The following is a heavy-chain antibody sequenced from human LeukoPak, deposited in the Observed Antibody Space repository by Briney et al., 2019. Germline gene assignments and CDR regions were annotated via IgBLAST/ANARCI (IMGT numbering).Heavy chain of an antibody. CDR2: IYHSGST. V-gene: IGHV4-38-2*02. Sequence: SETLSLTCTVSGYSISSGYYWGWIRQPPGKGLEWIGSIYHSGSTYYNPSLESRVTISVDTSKNQFSLKLSSVTAADTAVYYCARVLGYYDSSGATNAFDIWGQGTMVTVSS. CDR1: GYSISSGYY. J-gene: IGHJ3*02. CDR3: ARVLGYYDSSGATNAFDI. D-gene: IGHD3-22*01.